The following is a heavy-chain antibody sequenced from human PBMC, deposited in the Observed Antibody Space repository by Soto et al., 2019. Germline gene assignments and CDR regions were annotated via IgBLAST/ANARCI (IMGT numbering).Heavy chain of an antibody. V-gene: IGHV1-46*01. J-gene: IGHJ6*03. CDR3: ASRANEYGSVRYSTGNYYYYMDV. D-gene: IGHD3-10*01. Sequence: DSVKVSCKASGYTFTSYYMHWVRQAPGQGLEWMGIINPSGGSTSYAQKFQGRVTMTRDTSTSTVYMELSSLRSEDTAVYYCASRANEYGSVRYSTGNYYYYMDVWGKGTT. CDR2: INPSGGST. CDR1: GYTFTSYY.